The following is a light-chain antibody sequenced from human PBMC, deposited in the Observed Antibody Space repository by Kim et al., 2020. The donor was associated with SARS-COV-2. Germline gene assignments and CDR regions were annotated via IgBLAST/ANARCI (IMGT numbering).Light chain of an antibody. CDR1: SGSNANNH. CDR2: EDK. J-gene: IGLJ3*02. Sequence: GKTVRNAYPLSSGSNANNHVQWYQQQPGRSPTPVISEDKHRPPGVPARLSCSIDSSSNTASLTISGLKTEDEGDYYCQSYDSSNVVFGGGTKLTVL. V-gene: IGLV6-57*01. CDR3: QSYDSSNVV.